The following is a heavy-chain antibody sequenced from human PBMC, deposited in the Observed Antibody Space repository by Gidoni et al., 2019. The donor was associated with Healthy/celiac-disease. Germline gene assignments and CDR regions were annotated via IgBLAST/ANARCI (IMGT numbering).Heavy chain of an antibody. Sequence: QVQLQQWGAGLLKPSETLSLTCAVYGGSFSGYYWSWIRQPPGKGLEWSGEINHSGSTNYNPSLKSRVTISVDTSKNQFSLKLSSVTAADTAVYYCARSRTPFSSSPFDYWGQGTLVTVSS. J-gene: IGHJ4*02. D-gene: IGHD6-6*01. CDR1: GGSFSGYY. V-gene: IGHV4-34*01. CDR3: ARSRTPFSSSPFDY. CDR2: INHSGST.